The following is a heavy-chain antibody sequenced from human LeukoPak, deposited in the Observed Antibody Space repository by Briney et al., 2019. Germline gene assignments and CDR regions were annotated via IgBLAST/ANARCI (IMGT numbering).Heavy chain of an antibody. J-gene: IGHJ5*02. V-gene: IGHV1-46*01. Sequence: GASVKVSCKASGYTFTSYYMHWVRQAPGQGLEWMGIINPSGGSTSYAQKFQGRVTMTRDTSTSTVYMELSSLRSEDTAVYYCARSGVYGSGSINWFDPWGQGTLVTVSS. CDR1: GYTFTSYY. D-gene: IGHD3-10*01. CDR2: INPSGGST. CDR3: ARSGVYGSGSINWFDP.